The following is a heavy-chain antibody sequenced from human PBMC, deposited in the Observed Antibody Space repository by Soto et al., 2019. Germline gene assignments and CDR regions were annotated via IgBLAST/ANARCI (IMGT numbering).Heavy chain of an antibody. CDR2: VSHDGRVK. Sequence: EVQLVESGGGLIQPGGSLRLSCAASGFTVSSNYMSWVRQAPGKGLEWVAVVSHDGRVKYYADSVTGRFTISRDNSKNILFLEMNSLRTEDTAMYFCAKEGVPKRANHLDYWGQGTLVTVSS. CDR3: AKEGVPKRANHLDY. J-gene: IGHJ4*02. CDR1: GFTVSSNY. V-gene: IGHV3-66*03.